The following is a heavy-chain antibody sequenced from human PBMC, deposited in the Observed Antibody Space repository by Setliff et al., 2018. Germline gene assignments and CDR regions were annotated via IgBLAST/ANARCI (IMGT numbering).Heavy chain of an antibody. Sequence: SETLSLTCTVSGYPISRGFYWDWIRQSPGKGLEWIGSVYHSGSSYQNPSLRSRIAVSVDTSKNQFSLRLNSVTAADTAVYFCARAAARAEYSDTSAYLPFDFWGLGTLGTVS. CDR2: VYHSGSS. CDR1: GYPISRGFY. D-gene: IGHD3-16*01. J-gene: IGHJ4*02. CDR3: ARAAARAEYSDTSAYLPFDF. V-gene: IGHV4-38-2*02.